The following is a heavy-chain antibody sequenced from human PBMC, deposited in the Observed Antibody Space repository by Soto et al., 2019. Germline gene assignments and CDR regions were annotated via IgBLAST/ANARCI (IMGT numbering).Heavy chain of an antibody. V-gene: IGHV2-5*02. J-gene: IGHJ4*02. CDR2: IYWDDDK. CDR3: AHRVLRTVFGLVTTTAIYFDF. CDR1: GFSLTTSGVG. Sequence: QITLNESGPTVVRPTETLTLTCRFSGFSLTTSGVGVGWIRQSPGKAPEWLALIYWDDDKRYSASLKSRLTITQDTSKNRVVLTVSDLDPTDTATYYCAHRVLRTVFGLVTTTAIYFDFWGQGAPVAVS. D-gene: IGHD3-3*01.